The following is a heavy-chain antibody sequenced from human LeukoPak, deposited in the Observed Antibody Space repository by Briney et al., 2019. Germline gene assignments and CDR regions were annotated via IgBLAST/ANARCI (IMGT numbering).Heavy chain of an antibody. J-gene: IGHJ4*02. Sequence: GGSPRLSCAASGFTFSDYYMSWIRQAPGKGLEWVSYISDSGSAISYADSVRGRFTISRDNAKNSLYLQVNSLRAEDTAVYYCARVQSSSSRTFDFWGQGTLVTVSS. CDR2: ISDSGSAI. D-gene: IGHD6-6*01. CDR3: ARVQSSSSRTFDF. V-gene: IGHV3-11*01. CDR1: GFTFSDYY.